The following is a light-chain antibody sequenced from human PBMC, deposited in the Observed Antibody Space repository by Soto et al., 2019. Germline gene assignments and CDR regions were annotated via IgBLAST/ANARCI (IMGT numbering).Light chain of an antibody. Sequence: SYELTQPPSVSVSPGQTASITCSGNNLGNKYVCWYQQKPGQSPVLVIYQNNNRPPGIPERFSGSNSGNTATLTISGTQAMDEADYYCQAWDSSVVFGGGTKLTVL. CDR1: NLGNKY. CDR3: QAWDSSVV. J-gene: IGLJ2*01. V-gene: IGLV3-1*01. CDR2: QNN.